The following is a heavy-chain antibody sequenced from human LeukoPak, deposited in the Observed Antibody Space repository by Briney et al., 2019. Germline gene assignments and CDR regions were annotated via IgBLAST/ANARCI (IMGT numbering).Heavy chain of an antibody. V-gene: IGHV4-31*11. D-gene: IGHD2-21*02. Sequence: PSQTLSLTCAVSGGSISSGGYYWSWIRQHPGKGLEWIRYIYYSGSTYYNPSLKSRVTISVDTSKNQFSLKLSSVTAADAAVYYCARVGVTPEIYYYYYMDVWGKGTTVTVSS. CDR2: IYYSGST. CDR3: ARVGVTPEIYYYYYMDV. J-gene: IGHJ6*03. CDR1: GGSISSGGYY.